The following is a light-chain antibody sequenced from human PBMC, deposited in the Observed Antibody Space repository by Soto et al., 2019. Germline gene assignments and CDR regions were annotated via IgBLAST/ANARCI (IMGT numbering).Light chain of an antibody. J-gene: IGKJ1*01. CDR3: QKYSSAPWP. Sequence: DIQMTQSPSSLSASVGDRVTISCRASQGIANYLAWYQQKPGKVPELLIYSASTLHSGVPSRFSGSVSGTDLTLTISSLQPADDASYYWQKYSSAPWPFGPGTKEEIK. CDR2: SAS. V-gene: IGKV1-27*01. CDR1: QGIANY.